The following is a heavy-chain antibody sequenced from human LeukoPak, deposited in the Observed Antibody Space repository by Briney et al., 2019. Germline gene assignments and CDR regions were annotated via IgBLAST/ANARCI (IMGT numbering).Heavy chain of an antibody. CDR2: INHSGST. CDR3: ARETPAPDGVEFDY. CDR1: SGSISNSNYY. V-gene: IGHV4-39*07. Sequence: SSETLSLTCTVSSGSISNSNYYWSWIRQPPGTGLEWIGEINHSGSTNYNPSLKSRVTISVDTSKNQFSLKLSSVTAADTAVYYCARETPAPDGVEFDYWGQGTLVTVSS. J-gene: IGHJ4*02. D-gene: IGHD3-16*01.